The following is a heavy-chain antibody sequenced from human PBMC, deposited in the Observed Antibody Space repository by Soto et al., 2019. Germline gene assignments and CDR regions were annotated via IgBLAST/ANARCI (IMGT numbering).Heavy chain of an antibody. V-gene: IGHV1-69*12. Sequence: QVQLVQSGAEVKKPGSSVKVSCKASGGTFSSYAISWVRQAPGQGLEWMGGIIPIFGTANYAQKFQGRVTITADESTSTADMELSSLRSEDTAVYYCARVEEGTRAVVIPNYGMDVWGQGTTVTVSS. CDR1: GGTFSSYA. J-gene: IGHJ6*02. D-gene: IGHD1-7*01. CDR3: ARVEEGTRAVVIPNYGMDV. CDR2: IIPIFGTA.